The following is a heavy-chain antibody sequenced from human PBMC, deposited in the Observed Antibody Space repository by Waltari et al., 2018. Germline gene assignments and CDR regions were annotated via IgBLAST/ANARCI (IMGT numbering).Heavy chain of an antibody. CDR3: AKGEEWPTVVRH. CDR2: FYNGDST. V-gene: IGHV3-53*01. D-gene: IGHD3-3*01. J-gene: IGHJ4*02. Sequence: EVQLVESGGGWIQPGESLRLSCAASGLGVSGNYMSGVRQAPGKGLEWVSVFYNGDSTHYADSVEGRFTISRDNSKNTLYLQMNSLRGEDTAVYYCAKGEEWPTVVRHWGQGTLVTVSS. CDR1: GLGVSGNY.